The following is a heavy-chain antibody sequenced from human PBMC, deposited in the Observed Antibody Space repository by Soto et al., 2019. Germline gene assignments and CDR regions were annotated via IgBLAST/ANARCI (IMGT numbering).Heavy chain of an antibody. D-gene: IGHD3-3*01. CDR2: TSPNGANK. Sequence: EVQLVDSGGGLVQPGGSLRLSCAASGFTLSDYAMSWVRQAPGKGLGWVSGTSPNGANKYYADSVKGRFTISRDNSKNTLYLQMDSLRVEDTAVYYCAKLGPWSGYFECFHYWGQGALVTVSS. V-gene: IGHV3-23*04. CDR1: GFTLSDYA. J-gene: IGHJ4*02. CDR3: AKLGPWSGYFECFHY.